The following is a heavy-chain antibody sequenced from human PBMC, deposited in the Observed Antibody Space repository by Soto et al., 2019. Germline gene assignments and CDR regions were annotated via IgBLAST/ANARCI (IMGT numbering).Heavy chain of an antibody. CDR2: VNPSGGHT. V-gene: IGHV1-46*01. CDR1: GDTFTGYS. CDR3: ARGGHVVVVTAALDY. J-gene: IGHJ4*02. D-gene: IGHD2-21*02. Sequence: GASVKVSCKASGDTFTGYSLHWARQAPGQGLEWMGTVNPSGGHTTYAQHFLGRVTMTRDTSTSTLYMELTSLTSDDTAIYYCARGGHVVVVTAALDYWGQGTLVTVSS.